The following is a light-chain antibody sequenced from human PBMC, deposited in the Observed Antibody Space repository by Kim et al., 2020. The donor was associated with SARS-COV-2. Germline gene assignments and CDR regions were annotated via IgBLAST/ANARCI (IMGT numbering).Light chain of an antibody. Sequence: WSPRERTTRSCRASQSVTSSYLAWYQQKPGQAPRLLIYGASSRDTGIPDRFSGSGSGTDFTLTISRLEPEDFAVYYCQQYGSSPYTFGQGTKLEI. J-gene: IGKJ2*01. CDR1: QSVTSSY. V-gene: IGKV3-20*01. CDR2: GAS. CDR3: QQYGSSPYT.